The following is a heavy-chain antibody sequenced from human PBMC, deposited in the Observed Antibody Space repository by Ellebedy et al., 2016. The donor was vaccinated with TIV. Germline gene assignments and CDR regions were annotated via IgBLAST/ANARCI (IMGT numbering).Heavy chain of an antibody. V-gene: IGHV1-3*04. CDR2: LNTGNGNT. D-gene: IGHD1-26*01. CDR1: GYTFTDYP. CDR3: ARERKLGVGGASSWFDP. Sequence: AASVKVSCKASGYTFTDYPMHWLRQALGQRLEWMGWLNTGNGNTKYSQNFQGRVSISRDTSASTAYMELSSLRSEDTAIYYCARERKLGVGGASSWFDPWGQGTLVTVSS. J-gene: IGHJ5*02.